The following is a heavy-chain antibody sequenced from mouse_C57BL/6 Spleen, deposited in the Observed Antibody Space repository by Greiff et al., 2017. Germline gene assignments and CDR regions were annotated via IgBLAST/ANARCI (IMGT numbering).Heavy chain of an antibody. CDR3: ARRYYGSSPYFDV. J-gene: IGHJ1*03. CDR1: GYTFTSYW. Sequence: VKLQQPGAELVKPGASVKLSCKASGYTFTSYWMQWVKQRPGQGLEWIGEIDPSDSYTNYNQKFKGKATLTVDTSSSTAYMQLSSLTSEDSAVYYCARRYYGSSPYFDVWGTGTTVTVSS. D-gene: IGHD1-1*01. CDR2: IDPSDSYT. V-gene: IGHV1-50*01.